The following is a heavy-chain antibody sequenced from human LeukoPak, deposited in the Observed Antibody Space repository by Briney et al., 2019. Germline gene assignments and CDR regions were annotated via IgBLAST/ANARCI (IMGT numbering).Heavy chain of an antibody. CDR3: ARARGSYSFDY. D-gene: IGHD1-26*01. V-gene: IGHV3-11*01. CDR1: GFTFSDYY. J-gene: IGHJ4*02. CDR2: ISTSGSTK. Sequence: GGSLRLSCAASGFTFSDYYMSWIRQAPGKGLEWVSYISTSGSTKYYADSVKGRFTISRDNAKNSLYLQMNSLRAEDTAVYYCARARGSYSFDYWGQGTLVTVSS.